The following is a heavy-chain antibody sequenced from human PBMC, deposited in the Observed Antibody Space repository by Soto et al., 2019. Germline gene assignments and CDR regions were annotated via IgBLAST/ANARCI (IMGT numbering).Heavy chain of an antibody. V-gene: IGHV4-59*01. Sequence: SETLSLTCTVSGGSISSYYWSWIRQPPGKGLEWIGYIYYSGSTNYNPSLKSRVTISVDTSKNQFSLKLSSVTAVDTAVYYCARDSGLGYCSSTSCYAFDIWGQGTMVTVSS. D-gene: IGHD2-2*01. CDR3: ARDSGLGYCSSTSCYAFDI. CDR2: IYYSGST. J-gene: IGHJ3*02. CDR1: GGSISSYY.